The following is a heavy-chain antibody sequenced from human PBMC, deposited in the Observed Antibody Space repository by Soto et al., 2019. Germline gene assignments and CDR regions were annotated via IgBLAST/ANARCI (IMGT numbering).Heavy chain of an antibody. D-gene: IGHD3-22*01. V-gene: IGHV4-59*01. CDR2: FYDGGST. CDR3: ARSGSYYDSRDYDYGGNWFDP. J-gene: IGHJ5*02. Sequence: SETLSLTCTVSGGSISSYYWSWIRQPPGKGLEWIGWFYDGGSTNYNPSLKSRITMSLDTSENQFSLKLSSVTAADTAVYYCARSGSYYDSRDYDYGGNWFDPWGQGTLVTVSS. CDR1: GGSISSYY.